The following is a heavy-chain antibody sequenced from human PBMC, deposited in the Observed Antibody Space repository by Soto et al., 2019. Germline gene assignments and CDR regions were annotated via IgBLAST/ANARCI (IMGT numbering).Heavy chain of an antibody. V-gene: IGHV4-59*02. CDR3: ARESAGSGKNNWFDP. CDR1: GGSVTSYY. Sequence: PSETLSLTCTVSGGSVTSYYWSWVRQPPGKGLQWIGFIHYTGGTKYNPSLQSRVTMSLDTSPNQLSLKLKSVTAADTAVYYCARESAGSGKNNWFDPWGPGTLVTVSS. J-gene: IGHJ5*02. D-gene: IGHD3-10*01. CDR2: IHYTGGT.